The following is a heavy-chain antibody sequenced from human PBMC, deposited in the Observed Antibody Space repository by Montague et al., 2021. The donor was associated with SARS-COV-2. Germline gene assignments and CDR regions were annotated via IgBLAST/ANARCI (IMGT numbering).Heavy chain of an antibody. Sequence: SETLSLTCTVSGVSIGSWTYYWGWVRPPPGRGLWRIASPYYTGGAFYPSAIIRPITKTFDSTKNQTPRNLALAAAADTAVYCCAREFEVYFDLWGRGTLVMVS. D-gene: IGHD3-10*01. CDR1: GVSIGSWTYY. CDR3: AREFEVYFDL. J-gene: IGHJ2*01. V-gene: IGHV4-39*06. CDR2: PYYTGGA.